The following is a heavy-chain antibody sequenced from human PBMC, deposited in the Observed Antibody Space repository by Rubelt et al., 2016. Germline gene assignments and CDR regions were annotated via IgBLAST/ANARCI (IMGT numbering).Heavy chain of an antibody. J-gene: IGHJ5*02. D-gene: IGHD1-26*01. V-gene: IGHV4-59*12. CDR1: GGSISSYY. CDR3: ATDRGRKWELLRRGFDP. Sequence: QVQLQESGPGLVKPSETLSLTCTVSGGSISSYYWSWIRQPPGKGLEWIGYIYYSGSTNYNPSLKSRVTISVDTSKNQCSLKLSSVTAADTAVYYCATDRGRKWELLRRGFDPWGQGTLVTVSS. CDR2: IYYSGST.